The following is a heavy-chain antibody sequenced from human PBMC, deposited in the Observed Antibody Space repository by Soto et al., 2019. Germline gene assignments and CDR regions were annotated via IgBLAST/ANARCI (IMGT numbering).Heavy chain of an antibody. D-gene: IGHD2-2*01. CDR1: GFTFSSYA. J-gene: IGHJ4*02. Sequence: GGSLRLSCAASGFTFSSYAMSWVRQAPGKGLEWVSAISGSGGSTYYADSVKGRFTISRDNSKNTLYLQMNSLRAEDTAVYYCAKDHIVVPAAMYDYGDDYWGQGTLVTVSS. CDR3: AKDHIVVPAAMYDYGDDY. CDR2: ISGSGGST. V-gene: IGHV3-23*01.